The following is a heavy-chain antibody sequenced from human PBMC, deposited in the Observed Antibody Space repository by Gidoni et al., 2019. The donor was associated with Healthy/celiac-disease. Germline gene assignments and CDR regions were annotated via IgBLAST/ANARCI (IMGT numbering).Heavy chain of an antibody. Sequence: QVQLVQSGAEVQKPGSSVKVSCKASGRTFSSYAISWVRQAPGQGLEWMGRIIPILGIANYAQKFQGRVTITADKSTSTAYMELSSLRSEDTAVYYCARAHHYYDSSGPFDYWGQGTLVTVSS. CDR3: ARAHHYYDSSGPFDY. D-gene: IGHD3-22*01. V-gene: IGHV1-69*04. CDR1: GRTFSSYA. CDR2: IIPILGIA. J-gene: IGHJ4*02.